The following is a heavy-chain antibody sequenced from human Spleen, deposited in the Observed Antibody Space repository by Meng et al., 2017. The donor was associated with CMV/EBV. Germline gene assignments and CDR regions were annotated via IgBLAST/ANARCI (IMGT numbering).Heavy chain of an antibody. Sequence: SGYTFSDYHIHWVRQAPGQGLEWMGWIKPNTGDTKYSPRFQGRVTMTRDTAITTAYMEVSRLTSDDTAVYFCARVSRGIIWQLFKDFWGQGTLVTVSS. CDR2: IKPNTGDT. V-gene: IGHV1-2*02. D-gene: IGHD6-19*01. CDR1: GYTFSDYH. CDR3: ARVSRGIIWQLFKDF. J-gene: IGHJ4*02.